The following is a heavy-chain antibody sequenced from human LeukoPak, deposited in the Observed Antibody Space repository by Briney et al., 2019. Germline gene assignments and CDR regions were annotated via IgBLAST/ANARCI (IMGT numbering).Heavy chain of an antibody. CDR1: GGTFSSYA. D-gene: IGHD5-18*01. V-gene: IGHV1-69*04. CDR2: IIPILGIA. J-gene: IGHJ4*02. CDR3: ARGIQLWLLSFDY. Sequence: SVNVSCKASGGTFSSYAIRWVRQAPGQGLEWMGRIIPILGIANYAQKFQGRVTITADKSTSTAYMELSSLRSEDTAVYYCARGIQLWLLSFDYWGQGTLVTVSS.